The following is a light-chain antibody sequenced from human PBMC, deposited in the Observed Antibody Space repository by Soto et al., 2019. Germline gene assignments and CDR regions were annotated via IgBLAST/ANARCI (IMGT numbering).Light chain of an antibody. CDR1: ISNIGDND. V-gene: IGLV1-47*01. J-gene: IGLJ2*01. Sequence: QSVLTQPPSASGTPGQRVTFSCSGSISNIGDNDVFWYQQLPGTAPKLLIYRNYERPSGVPDRFSGSKSGTSASLAISGLRSEDEADYDCAVWDDSLSGVVFGGGTKLSVL. CDR2: RNY. CDR3: AVWDDSLSGVV.